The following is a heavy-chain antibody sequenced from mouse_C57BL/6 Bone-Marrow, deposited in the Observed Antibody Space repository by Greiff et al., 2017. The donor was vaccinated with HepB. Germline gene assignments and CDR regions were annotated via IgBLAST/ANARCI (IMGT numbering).Heavy chain of an antibody. CDR3: ARWGGYSFDY. CDR2: INPNNGGT. V-gene: IGHV1-26*01. J-gene: IGHJ2*01. Sequence: EVQLQQSGPELVKPGASVKISCKASGYTFTDYYMNWVKQSHGKSLEWIGDINPNNGGTSYNQKFKGKATLTVDKSSSTAYMELRSLTSEDSAVYYCARWGGYSFDYWGQGTTLTVSS. CDR1: GYTFTDYY.